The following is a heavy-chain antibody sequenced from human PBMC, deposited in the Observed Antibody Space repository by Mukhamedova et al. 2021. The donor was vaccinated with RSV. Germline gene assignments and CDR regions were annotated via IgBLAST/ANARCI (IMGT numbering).Heavy chain of an antibody. CDR2: FDPEDGET. V-gene: IGHV1-24*01. J-gene: IGHJ4*02. CDR1: ELS. D-gene: IGHD1-26*01. Sequence: ELSMHWVRRAPGKGLEWMGGFDPEDGETIYAQKFQGRVTMTEDTSTDTAYMELSSLRSEDTAVYYCATGGILGYDYWGQGTLVT. CDR3: ATGGILGYDY.